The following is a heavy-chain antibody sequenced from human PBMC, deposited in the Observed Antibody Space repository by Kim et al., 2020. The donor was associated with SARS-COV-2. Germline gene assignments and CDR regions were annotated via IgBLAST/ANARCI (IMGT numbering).Heavy chain of an antibody. CDR2: INHSGST. CDR3: ARVGVVPAARRRAFDI. V-gene: IGHV4-34*01. CDR1: GGSFSGYY. Sequence: SETLSLTCAVYGGSFSGYYWSWIRQPPGKGLEWIGEINHSGSTNYNPSLKSRVTISVDTSKNQFSLKLSSVTAADTAVYYCARVGVVPAARRRAFDIWGQGTMVTVSS. J-gene: IGHJ3*02. D-gene: IGHD2-2*01.